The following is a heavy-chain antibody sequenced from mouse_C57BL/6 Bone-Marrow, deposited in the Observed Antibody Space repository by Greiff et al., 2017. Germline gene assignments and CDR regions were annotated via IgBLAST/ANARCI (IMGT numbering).Heavy chain of an antibody. V-gene: IGHV1-81*01. CDR1: GYTFTSYG. Sequence: VQRVESGAELARPGASVKLSCKASGYTFTSYGISWVKQRTGQGLEWIGEIYPRSGNTYYNEKFKGKATLTADKSSSTAYMELRSLTSEDSAVYFCARSGNDYSWFAYWGQGTLVTVSA. CDR3: ARSGNDYSWFAY. J-gene: IGHJ3*01. CDR2: IYPRSGNT. D-gene: IGHD2-4*01.